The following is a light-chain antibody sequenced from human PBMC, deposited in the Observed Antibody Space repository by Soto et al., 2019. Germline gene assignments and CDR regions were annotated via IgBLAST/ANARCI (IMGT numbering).Light chain of an antibody. CDR2: GAS. Sequence: EIVLTQSPGTLSLSPGERATLSCRASQSVSSSYLAWYQQKPGQAPRLLIYGASSRATGIPDRFSGSGSGTDFTLTLSRLEPEDFAVSYCQQYGSSPTYTFGQGTKLEIK. J-gene: IGKJ2*01. CDR1: QSVSSSY. V-gene: IGKV3-20*01. CDR3: QQYGSSPTYT.